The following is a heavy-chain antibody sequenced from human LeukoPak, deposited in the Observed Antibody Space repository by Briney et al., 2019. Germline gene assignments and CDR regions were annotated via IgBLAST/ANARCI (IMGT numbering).Heavy chain of an antibody. CDR2: ISAYNGNT. V-gene: IGHV1-18*01. Sequence: GASVKVSCKASGYTFTSYGISLVRQAPGQGLEWMGWISAYNGNTNYAQKLQGRVTMTTDTSTSTAYMELRSLRSDDTAVYYCARWRGPTYYYDSSGYYYGFDYWGQGTLVTVSS. J-gene: IGHJ4*02. D-gene: IGHD3-22*01. CDR1: GYTFTSYG. CDR3: ARWRGPTYYYDSSGYYYGFDY.